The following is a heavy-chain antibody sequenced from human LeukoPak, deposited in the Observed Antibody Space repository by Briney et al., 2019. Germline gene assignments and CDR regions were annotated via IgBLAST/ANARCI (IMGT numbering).Heavy chain of an antibody. D-gene: IGHD6-6*01. CDR2: INWNGGST. Sequence: PGGSLRLSCAASGFTFDDYGMSWVRQAPGKGLEWVSGINWNGGSTGYADSVKGRFTISRDNAKNSLYLQMNSLRAEDTALYHCARDVWDSVGLVPPIDPWGQGTLVTVSS. CDR3: ARDVWDSVGLVPPIDP. V-gene: IGHV3-20*01. J-gene: IGHJ5*02. CDR1: GFTFDDYG.